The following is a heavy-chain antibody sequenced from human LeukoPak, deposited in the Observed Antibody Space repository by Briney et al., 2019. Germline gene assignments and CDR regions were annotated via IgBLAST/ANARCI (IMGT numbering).Heavy chain of an antibody. Sequence: SETLSLTCAVYGGSFSGYYWSWIRQPPGKGLEWIGEINHSGSTNYNPSLKSRVTISVDTSKNQFSLKLSSVTAADTAEYYCAKDSNGWYQRGSNYFDYWGQGTLVTVSS. CDR2: INHSGST. V-gene: IGHV4-34*01. D-gene: IGHD6-19*01. J-gene: IGHJ4*02. CDR1: GGSFSGYY. CDR3: AKDSNGWYQRGSNYFDY.